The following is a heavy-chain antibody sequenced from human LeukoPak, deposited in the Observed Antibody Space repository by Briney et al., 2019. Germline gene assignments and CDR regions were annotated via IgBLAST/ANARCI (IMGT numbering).Heavy chain of an antibody. Sequence: GGSLRLSCAASGFTFRNYAMTWVRQAPGKGLDWVSSIGDGGAHTYYADSVKGRFTISRDNSKNTLYLQMNSLRAEDTAVYYCAKAPPYKKYLDYWGQGTLVTVSS. J-gene: IGHJ4*02. CDR2: IGDGGAHT. V-gene: IGHV3-23*01. CDR1: GFTFRNYA. D-gene: IGHD1-1*01. CDR3: AKAPPYKKYLDY.